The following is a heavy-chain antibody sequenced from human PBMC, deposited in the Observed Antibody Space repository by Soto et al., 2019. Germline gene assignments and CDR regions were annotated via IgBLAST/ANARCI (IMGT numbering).Heavy chain of an antibody. Sequence: SVKVSCKASEGTFSSYAISWVRQAPGQGLEWMGGIIPIFGTANYAQKFQGRVTITADESTSTAYMELSSLRSEDTAVYYCASGPLYDFWSGYSDRYYYGMDVWGQGTTVTVSS. CDR3: ASGPLYDFWSGYSDRYYYGMDV. D-gene: IGHD3-3*01. V-gene: IGHV1-69*13. J-gene: IGHJ6*02. CDR1: EGTFSSYA. CDR2: IIPIFGTA.